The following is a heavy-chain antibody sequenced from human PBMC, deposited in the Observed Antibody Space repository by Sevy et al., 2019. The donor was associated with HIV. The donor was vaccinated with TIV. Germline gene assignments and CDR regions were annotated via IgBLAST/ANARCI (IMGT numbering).Heavy chain of an antibody. Sequence: GGSLRLSCAASGFTFSSYAMDWVRQAPGKGLERVSTISGSRETTYYADSVKGRFTISRDHSQNTVFLQMNSLRAEDTAVYHCAKRGNGWYELDYWGRGTLVNVSS. J-gene: IGHJ4*02. CDR3: AKRGNGWYELDY. CDR1: GFTFSSYA. V-gene: IGHV3-23*01. CDR2: ISGSRETT. D-gene: IGHD6-19*01.